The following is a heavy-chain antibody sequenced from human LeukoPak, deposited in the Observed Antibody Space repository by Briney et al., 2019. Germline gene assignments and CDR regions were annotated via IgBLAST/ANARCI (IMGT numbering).Heavy chain of an antibody. J-gene: IGHJ6*02. Sequence: ASVKVSCKASGYTLTGYYMHWVRQAPGQGLEWMGRINPNSGGTNYAQKFQGRVTMTRDTSISAAYMELSRLRSDDTAVYCCARGGYDFVYYYYGMDVWGQGTTVTVSS. D-gene: IGHD3-3*01. V-gene: IGHV1-2*06. CDR2: INPNSGGT. CDR1: GYTLTGYY. CDR3: ARGGYDFVYYYYGMDV.